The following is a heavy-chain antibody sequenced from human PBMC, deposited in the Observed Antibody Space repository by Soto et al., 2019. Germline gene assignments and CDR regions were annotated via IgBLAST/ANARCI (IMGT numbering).Heavy chain of an antibody. D-gene: IGHD2-8*01. CDR3: AREPYCTNGVCYTRAEVFDY. CDR1: GYTFTSYG. Sequence: QVQLVQSGAEVKKPGASVKVSCKASGYTFTSYGISWVRQAPGQGLEWMGWISAYNGNTNYAQKLQGRVTMTTDTSTSTAYMELRSLRADDTAVYYCAREPYCTNGVCYTRAEVFDYWGQGTLVTGPS. J-gene: IGHJ4*02. CDR2: ISAYNGNT. V-gene: IGHV1-18*01.